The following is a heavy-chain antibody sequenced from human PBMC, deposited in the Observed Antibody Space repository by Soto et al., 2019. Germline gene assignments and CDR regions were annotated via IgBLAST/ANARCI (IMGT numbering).Heavy chain of an antibody. V-gene: IGHV1-24*01. CDR3: ATTPTMVRGVISPTDY. CDR2: FDPEDGET. CDR1: GYTLTELS. D-gene: IGHD3-10*01. J-gene: IGHJ4*02. Sequence: ASVKVSCKVSGYTLTELSMHWVRQAPGKGLEWMGGFDPEDGETIYAQKFQGRVTMTEDTSTDTAYMELSSLRSEDTAVYYCATTPTMVRGVISPTDYWGQGTLVTVSS.